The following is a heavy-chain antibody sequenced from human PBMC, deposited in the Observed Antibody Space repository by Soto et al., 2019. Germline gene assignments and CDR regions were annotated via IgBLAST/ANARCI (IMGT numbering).Heavy chain of an antibody. J-gene: IGHJ5*02. Sequence: KASETLSLTCAVSSGSISSSNWWSWVRQPPGKGLEWIGEIYHSGSTNYNPSLKSRVTMSVDKSRNQFYLKLNFVTAADTAVYYCATQTYSYNWHHWGQGTLVTVSS. CDR1: SGSISSSNW. D-gene: IGHD1-1*01. V-gene: IGHV4-4*02. CDR3: ATQTYSYNWHH. CDR2: IYHSGST.